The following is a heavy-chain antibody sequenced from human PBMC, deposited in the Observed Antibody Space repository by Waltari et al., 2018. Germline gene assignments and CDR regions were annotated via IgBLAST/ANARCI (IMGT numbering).Heavy chain of an antibody. D-gene: IGHD6-6*01. CDR1: GGSISCHY. V-gene: IGHV4-4*07. CDR2: NNTSGST. J-gene: IGHJ6*02. Sequence: QVQLQESGPGLVKPSETLSLTCTVTGGSISCHYWTWNRPPGGKGLECNGRNNTSGSTNYNPFLKSRVTISVEKSKNQFSLKQSSVTAADTAVYYCAREGSIAANYGMDVLGQGTTVTVSS. CDR3: AREGSIAANYGMDV.